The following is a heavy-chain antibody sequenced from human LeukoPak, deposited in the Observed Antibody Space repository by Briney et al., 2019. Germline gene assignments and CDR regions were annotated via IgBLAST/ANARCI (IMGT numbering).Heavy chain of an antibody. J-gene: IGHJ5*02. V-gene: IGHV4-31*03. Sequence: PSETLSLTCTVSGGSISSGGYYWSWIRQHPGKGLEWIGYIYYSGSTYYNPSLKSRVTISVDTSKNQFSLKLSSVTAADTAVYYCARGDTVVVAATPRWFDPWGQGTLVTVSS. D-gene: IGHD2-15*01. CDR3: ARGDTVVVAATPRWFDP. CDR2: IYYSGST. CDR1: GGSISSGGYY.